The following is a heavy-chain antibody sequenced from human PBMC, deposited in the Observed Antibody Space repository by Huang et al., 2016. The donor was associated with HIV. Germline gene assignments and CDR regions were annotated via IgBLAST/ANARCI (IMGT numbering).Heavy chain of an antibody. CDR3: ARSHSIHWGFNWFDP. V-gene: IGHV4-59*01. Sequence: QVQLQESGPGLVKPSETLSLTCTVSGGSISSYYWSWIRQPPGKGLEWIGYMYYRGSTNYNPSLKSRVTISVDTSKNQFALKLSSVTAADTVVYYCARSHSIHWGFNWFDPWGQGTLVTVSS. CDR2: MYYRGST. J-gene: IGHJ5*02. CDR1: GGSISSYY. D-gene: IGHD7-27*01.